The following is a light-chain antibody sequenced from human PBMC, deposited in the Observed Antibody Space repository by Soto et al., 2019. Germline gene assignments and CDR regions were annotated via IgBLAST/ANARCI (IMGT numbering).Light chain of an antibody. V-gene: IGKV3-15*01. CDR3: QHYNYWPYT. CDR1: QTIDNT. J-gene: IGKJ2*01. Sequence: MTLSLATVSLSTGERATLSCRASQTIDNTLAWYQRKPGQAPRLLIYDASTRATGVPARFSGSGSGTDFTLTISSLQSEDFAVYYCQHYNYWPYTLGQGTKEDI. CDR2: DAS.